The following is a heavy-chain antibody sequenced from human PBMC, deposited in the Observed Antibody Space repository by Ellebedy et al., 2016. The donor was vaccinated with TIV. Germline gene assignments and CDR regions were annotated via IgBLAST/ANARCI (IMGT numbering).Heavy chain of an antibody. Sequence: AASVKVSCKASGGTFSSYAISWVRQAPGQGLEWMGRIIPILGIANYAQKFQGRVTITADKSTSTVYMELSSLRSEDTAVYYSARHSVEMTTNTPFDYWGQGTLVTVSS. CDR2: IIPILGIA. CDR3: ARHSVEMTTNTPFDY. V-gene: IGHV1-69*04. D-gene: IGHD5-24*01. CDR1: GGTFSSYA. J-gene: IGHJ4*02.